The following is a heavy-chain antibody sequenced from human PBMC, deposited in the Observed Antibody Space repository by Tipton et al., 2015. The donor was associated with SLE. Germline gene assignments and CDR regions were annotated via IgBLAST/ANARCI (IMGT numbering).Heavy chain of an antibody. J-gene: IGHJ3*02. CDR1: GGSISSSYY. CDR3: AGTNYDVLTGYHRVDTFDI. CDR2: ISYTGST. D-gene: IGHD3-9*01. V-gene: IGHV4-39*07. Sequence: TLSLTCTVSGGSISSSYYWGWIRQSPGKGLEWIGSISYTGSTYYNPSLKSRVTISVDTSKNQFSLELSSVTAADTAVYYCAGTNYDVLTGYHRVDTFDIWGQGTMVTVSS.